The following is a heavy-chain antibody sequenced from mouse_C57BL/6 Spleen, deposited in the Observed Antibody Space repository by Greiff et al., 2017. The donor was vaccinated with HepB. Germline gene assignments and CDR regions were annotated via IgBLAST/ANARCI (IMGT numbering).Heavy chain of an antibody. CDR1: GYTFTSYW. D-gene: IGHD3-1*01. Sequence: VQLQQSGAELVMPGASVKLSCKASGYTFTSYWMHWVKQRPGQGLEWIGEIDPSDSYTNYNQKFKGKSTLTVDKSSSTAYMQLSSLTSEDSAVYYCARSGGTQPYFDYWGQGTTLTVSS. CDR3: ARSGGTQPYFDY. J-gene: IGHJ2*01. CDR2: IDPSDSYT. V-gene: IGHV1-69*01.